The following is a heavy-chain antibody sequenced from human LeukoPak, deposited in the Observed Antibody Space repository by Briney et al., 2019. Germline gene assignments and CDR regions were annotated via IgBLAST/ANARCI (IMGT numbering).Heavy chain of an antibody. CDR3: ARGDSGYDYDFDN. Sequence: SVKVSCKASGGTFSSHAISWVRQAPGQGLEWVGGIIPILGTTNYAQKFQGRVTITTDESASTGYMELRSLRSDDTAVYYCARGDSGYDYDFDNWGQGTLVTVSS. CDR1: GGTFSSHA. D-gene: IGHD5-12*01. J-gene: IGHJ4*02. CDR2: IIPILGTT. V-gene: IGHV1-69*05.